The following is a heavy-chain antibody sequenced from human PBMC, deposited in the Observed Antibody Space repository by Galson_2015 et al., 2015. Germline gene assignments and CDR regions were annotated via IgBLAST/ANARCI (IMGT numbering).Heavy chain of an antibody. CDR3: ARDPPMTRFVGFDY. V-gene: IGHV3-48*02. J-gene: IGHJ4*02. Sequence: SLRLSCAASGFIFGTQSMNWVRQAPGKGLKWVSYISSVSSSINYADSVKGRFTIYRDNAQDSLYLQMNNLRDEDTAVYYCARDPPMTRFVGFDYWGQGTLVTVSS. CDR1: GFIFGTQS. D-gene: IGHD2-2*01. CDR2: ISSVSSSI.